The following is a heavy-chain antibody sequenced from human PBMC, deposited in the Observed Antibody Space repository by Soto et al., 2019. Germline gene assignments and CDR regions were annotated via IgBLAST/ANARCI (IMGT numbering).Heavy chain of an antibody. CDR3: VRSGAARLLRHSWFET. V-gene: IGHV3-21*01. CDR1: GFTFNTYD. CDR2: ITTSSAYI. D-gene: IGHD2-21*01. Sequence: EVQLVESGGGLVKPGGSLRLSCAASGFTFNTYDMNWVRQAPGKGLEWVSSITTSSAYIYYADSLKGRITISRDHANNPLFLQMNSLRAEDTAVYYCVRSGAARLLRHSWFETWGQGTLVTVSS. J-gene: IGHJ5*02.